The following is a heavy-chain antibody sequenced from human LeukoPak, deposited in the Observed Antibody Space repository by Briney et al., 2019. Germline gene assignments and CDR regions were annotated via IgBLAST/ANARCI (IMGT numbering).Heavy chain of an antibody. CDR3: ARGVEPLAANTLAY. CDR1: GFTVITND. Sequence: GGSLRLSCAASGFTVITNDMTWVRQPPGKGLEWVSVLYSDGNTKYADSVQGRFTISRDNSKNTLYLEMNSLSPDDTAVYYCARGVEPLAANTLAYWGQGTLVTVSS. J-gene: IGHJ4*02. V-gene: IGHV3-53*01. D-gene: IGHD1-14*01. CDR2: LYSDGNT.